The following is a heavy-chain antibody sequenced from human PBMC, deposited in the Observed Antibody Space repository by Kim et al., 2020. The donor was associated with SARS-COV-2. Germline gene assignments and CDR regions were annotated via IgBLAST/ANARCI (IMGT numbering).Heavy chain of an antibody. D-gene: IGHD3-9*01. CDR3: ARKGALYDILTGSDLPHYYYYGMDV. CDR1: GGTFSSYA. CDR2: IIPIFGTA. V-gene: IGHV1-69*13. Sequence: SVKVSCKASGGTFSSYAISWVRQAPGQGLEWMGGIIPIFGTANYAQKFQGRVTITADESTSTAYMELSSLRSEDTAVYYCARKGALYDILTGSDLPHYYYYGMDVWGQGTTVTVSS. J-gene: IGHJ6*02.